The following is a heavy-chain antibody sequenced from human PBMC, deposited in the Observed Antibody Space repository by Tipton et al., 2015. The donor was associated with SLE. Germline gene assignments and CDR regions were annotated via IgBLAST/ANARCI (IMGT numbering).Heavy chain of an antibody. CDR2: ISGYDGKT. D-gene: IGHD1-26*01. CDR1: GFDFSNSG. J-gene: IGHJ4*02. CDR3: AGGVGTKGVLDF. V-gene: IGHV1-18*03. Sequence: QVQLVQSGAEVKTPGASVKVSCKTSGFDFSNSGISWVRQAPGQGLEWMGWISGYDGKTNSIQKFQDRVTMTTDTSTGTAYMELRSLTSDDVALYYCAGGVGTKGVLDFWGPGTLVTVSS.